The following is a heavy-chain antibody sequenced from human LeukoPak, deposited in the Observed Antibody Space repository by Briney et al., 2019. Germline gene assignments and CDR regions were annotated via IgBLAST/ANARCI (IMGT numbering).Heavy chain of an antibody. Sequence: SETLSLTCTFFGVSISNYYWSWIRQPPGKGLEWIGYIHYSGSTNYNPSLKSRVTISVDTSKNQFSLKLTSVTAADTAVYYCARASRYYDGSGYLDSWDQGTLVTVSS. CDR1: GVSISNYY. V-gene: IGHV4-59*01. CDR2: IHYSGST. CDR3: ARASRYYDGSGYLDS. J-gene: IGHJ4*02. D-gene: IGHD3-22*01.